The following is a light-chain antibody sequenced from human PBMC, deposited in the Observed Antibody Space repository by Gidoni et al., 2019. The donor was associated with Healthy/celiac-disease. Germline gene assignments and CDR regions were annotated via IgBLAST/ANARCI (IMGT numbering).Light chain of an antibody. CDR2: EVS. CDR1: SSDVGSYNL. Sequence: QSALTQPASVPGSPGQPITISCTGTSSDVGSYNLVSWYQQHPGKAPKLMIYEVSKRPSGVSNRFSGSKSGNTASLTISGLQAEDEADYYCCSYAGSSTHVVFGGGTKLTVL. V-gene: IGLV2-23*02. J-gene: IGLJ2*01. CDR3: CSYAGSSTHVV.